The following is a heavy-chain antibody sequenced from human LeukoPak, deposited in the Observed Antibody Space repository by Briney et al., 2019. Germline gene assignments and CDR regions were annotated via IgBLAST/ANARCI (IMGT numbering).Heavy chain of an antibody. CDR1: GGSISSYY. CDR2: IHYSGST. CDR3: ARDSPFEWAVFGDSFDI. Sequence: SETLSLTCTVPGGSISSYYWSWIRQSPGKGLEWIGHIHYSGSTNYNFSLESRVTMSMDTSKSQISLKLSSVTAADTAVYYCARDSPFEWAVFGDSFDIWGQGTVVTVSS. D-gene: IGHD3-3*01. V-gene: IGHV4-59*01. J-gene: IGHJ3*02.